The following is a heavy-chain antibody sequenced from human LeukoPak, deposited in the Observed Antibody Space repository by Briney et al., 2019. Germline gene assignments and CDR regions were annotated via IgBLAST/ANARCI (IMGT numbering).Heavy chain of an antibody. J-gene: IGHJ4*02. CDR1: GFTFSSYE. CDR2: ISSSGSSV. CDR3: ATSGYSGYDPLDY. D-gene: IGHD5-12*01. Sequence: PGGPLRLSCAASGFTFSSYEINWVRQAPGKGLEWVSYISSSGSSVYYADSVKGRFTISRDNAKNSLYLQMNSLRAEDTAVYYCATSGYSGYDPLDYWGQGTLVTVSS. V-gene: IGHV3-48*03.